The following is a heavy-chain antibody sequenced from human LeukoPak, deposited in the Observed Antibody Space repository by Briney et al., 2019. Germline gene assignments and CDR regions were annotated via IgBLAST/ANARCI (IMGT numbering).Heavy chain of an antibody. J-gene: IGHJ5*02. Sequence: SETLSLTCTVSGGSISSYYWSWIRQPAGKGLEWIGRVYTSGSTNYNPSLKSRVAMSVDTSKNQFSLKLSSVTAADTAVYYCARDPDWNDPNWFDPWGQGTLATVSS. CDR1: GGSISSYY. CDR3: ARDPDWNDPNWFDP. CDR2: VYTSGST. V-gene: IGHV4-4*07. D-gene: IGHD1-1*01.